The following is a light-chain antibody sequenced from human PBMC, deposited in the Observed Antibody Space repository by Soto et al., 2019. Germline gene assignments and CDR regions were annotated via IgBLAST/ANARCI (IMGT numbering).Light chain of an antibody. V-gene: IGKV1-5*03. J-gene: IGKJ1*01. CDR2: EAS. CDR1: QSISSW. Sequence: IRMTQSPSSFSASTGDRFTITFRASQSISSWLAWYQQKPGKAPKLLIYEASSVESGVPSRFSGSGSGTEFTLTISSLQPDDFATYYCQQYKSYWTFGQGTKVDIK. CDR3: QQYKSYWT.